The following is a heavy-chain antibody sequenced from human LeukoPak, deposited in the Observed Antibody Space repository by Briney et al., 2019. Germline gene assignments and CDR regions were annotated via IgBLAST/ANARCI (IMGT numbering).Heavy chain of an antibody. CDR1: GASITSYY. V-gene: IGHV4-59*01. D-gene: IGHD1-26*01. Sequence: PSETLSLTCTVSGASITSYYWNWIRQPPGKGLEWIGYIYHSGSTNYNPSLKSRVTISVDTSKNQFSLKLTSVTAADTAVYYCARGGAFDYWGQGALVTVSS. J-gene: IGHJ4*02. CDR3: ARGGAFDY. CDR2: IYHSGST.